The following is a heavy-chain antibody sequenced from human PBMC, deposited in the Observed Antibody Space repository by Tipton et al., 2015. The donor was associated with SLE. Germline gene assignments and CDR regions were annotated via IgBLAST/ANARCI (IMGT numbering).Heavy chain of an antibody. CDR1: GFTFSNYA. V-gene: IGHV3-23*01. CDR3: AKSQGLTLLRGEDIDY. Sequence: SLRLSCVGSGFTFSNYAMTWVRQGPGKGLEWVSVISSGDGATTFYADSVKGRFTISKDNSKNTLYLQMNSLRAEDMAVYYCAKSQGLTLLRGEDIDYWGQGTQATVSS. J-gene: IGHJ4*02. D-gene: IGHD2-15*01. CDR2: ISSGDGATT.